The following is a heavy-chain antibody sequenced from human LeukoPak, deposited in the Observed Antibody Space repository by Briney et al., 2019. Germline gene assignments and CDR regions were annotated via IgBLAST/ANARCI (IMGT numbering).Heavy chain of an antibody. J-gene: IGHJ4*02. CDR3: AKDIYAKGAVGAFDY. CDR2: ISWDGDST. CDR1: GFTFDDYT. Sequence: GGSLRLSCAASGFTFDDYTMHWVRQAPGKGLEWVSLISWDGDSTYYADSVKGRFTISRYNSKNSLFLQMNSLRTEDTALYFCAKDIYAKGAVGAFDYWGQGTLVTVSS. D-gene: IGHD1-26*01. V-gene: IGHV3-43*01.